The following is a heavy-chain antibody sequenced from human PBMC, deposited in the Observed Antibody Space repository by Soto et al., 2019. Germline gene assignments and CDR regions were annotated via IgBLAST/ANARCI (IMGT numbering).Heavy chain of an antibody. V-gene: IGHV4-61*01. CDR1: GGSVSNKTYY. J-gene: IGHJ4*02. Sequence: SETLSLTCSVSGGSVSNKTYYWSWIRQPPGKRLEWIGYVYFSGTTNYNPSLKSRVTISVDLSKNQFSLRLSSVTTADTALYYCARTTAVPNTLRSRYFFDYWGQGTLVTVS. CDR2: VYFSGTT. D-gene: IGHD4-17*01. CDR3: ARTTAVPNTLRSRYFFDY.